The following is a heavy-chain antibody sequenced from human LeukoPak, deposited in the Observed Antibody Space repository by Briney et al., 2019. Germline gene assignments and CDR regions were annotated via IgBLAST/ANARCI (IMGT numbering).Heavy chain of an antibody. CDR3: ARDLYDSSESAFDI. CDR1: GFTVSSNY. CDR2: IYSGGTT. V-gene: IGHV3-53*05. Sequence: GGSLRLSCAASGFTVSSNYMNWVRQAPGKGLEWVSVIYSGGTTYYADSVKGRFTISRDNSKNTLYLQMNSLRAEDTAVYYCARDLYDSSESAFDIWGQGTMVTVSS. D-gene: IGHD3-22*01. J-gene: IGHJ3*02.